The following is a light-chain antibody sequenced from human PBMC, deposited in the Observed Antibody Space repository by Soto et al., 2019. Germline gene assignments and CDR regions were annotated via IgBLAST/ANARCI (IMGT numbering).Light chain of an antibody. Sequence: DIQMTQSPSSLSASVGDRVTITCRASQSISSNLNWYHQKPGKVPKLLIYAASNLQSGVPSRFSGRGSGTDFTLTISSLQPEDFGTYYCQQGYRSPPTFGQGTKVEIK. CDR2: AAS. V-gene: IGKV1-39*01. CDR3: QQGYRSPPT. CDR1: QSISSN. J-gene: IGKJ1*01.